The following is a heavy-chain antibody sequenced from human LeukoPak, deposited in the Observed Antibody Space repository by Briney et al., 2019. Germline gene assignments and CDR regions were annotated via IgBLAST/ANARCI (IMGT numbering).Heavy chain of an antibody. Sequence: SETLSLTCTVSGGSISGYYWNWIRQPPGKGLEWIGYIYYTGSANYNPSLKSRVTISVDTSKNQFSLKLSPVTAADTAVYFCARDLRGYHSLWGQGTLVTVSS. V-gene: IGHV4-59*01. CDR1: GGSISGYY. CDR3: ARDLRGYHSL. CDR2: IYYTGSA. J-gene: IGHJ4*02. D-gene: IGHD5-12*01.